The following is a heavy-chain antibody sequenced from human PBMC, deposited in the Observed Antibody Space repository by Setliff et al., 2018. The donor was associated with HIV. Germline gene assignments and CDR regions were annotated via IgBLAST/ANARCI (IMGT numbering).Heavy chain of an antibody. CDR3: ARSPGDYLFDY. J-gene: IGHJ4*02. Sequence: ASVKVSCKASGGTFSSYPISWVRQAPGQSLEWMGWINAGYGNTKYSQKFQGRVTITRDASASTAYMELSSLRSEDTAVYYCARSPGDYLFDYWGQGTLVTVSS. D-gene: IGHD4-17*01. CDR1: GGTFSSYP. CDR2: INAGYGNT. V-gene: IGHV1-3*01.